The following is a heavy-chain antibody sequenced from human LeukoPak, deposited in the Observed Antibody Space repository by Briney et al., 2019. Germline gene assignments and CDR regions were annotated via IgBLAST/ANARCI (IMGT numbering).Heavy chain of an antibody. CDR2: IRSKANTYAT. CDR3: TRLEGVAYGMDV. J-gene: IGHJ6*02. CDR1: GFTFSGSA. Sequence: GGSLRHSCSASGFTFSGSAVHWVRQASGKGLEWVGRIRSKANTYATAYAASVKGRFTISRDDSKNTAYLQMNSLKTEDTAVYYCTRLEGVAYGMDVWGQGTTVTVSS. V-gene: IGHV3-73*01.